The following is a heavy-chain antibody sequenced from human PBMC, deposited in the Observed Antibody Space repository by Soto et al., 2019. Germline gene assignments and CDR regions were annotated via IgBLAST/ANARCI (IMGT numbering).Heavy chain of an antibody. D-gene: IGHD3-16*02. CDR3: AGRGNEVYDYVWGSYRSDAFDI. V-gene: IGHV3-30-3*01. CDR2: ISYDGSNK. J-gene: IGHJ3*02. CDR1: GFTFSSYA. Sequence: QVQLVESGGGVVQPGRSLRLSCAASGFTFSSYAMHWVRQAPGKGLEWVAVISYDGSNKYYADSVKGRFTISRDNSKNXXHXQXXSLSAEDTAVYYCAGRGNEVYDYVWGSYRSDAFDIWGLGTMVTVSS.